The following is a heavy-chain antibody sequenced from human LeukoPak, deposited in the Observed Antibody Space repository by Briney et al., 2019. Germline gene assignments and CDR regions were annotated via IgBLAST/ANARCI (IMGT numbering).Heavy chain of an antibody. V-gene: IGHV3-23*01. Sequence: GGSLRLFCAASGFTFRSYAMSWVRQAPGRGLEWVSTISNNGGYTYYADSVQGRFTYSRDNSKSTLCLQMNSLRAEDTAVYYCAKQLGYCSDGICYFPYWGQGTLVTVSS. CDR1: GFTFRSYA. D-gene: IGHD2-15*01. CDR2: ISNNGGYT. CDR3: AKQLGYCSDGICYFPY. J-gene: IGHJ4*02.